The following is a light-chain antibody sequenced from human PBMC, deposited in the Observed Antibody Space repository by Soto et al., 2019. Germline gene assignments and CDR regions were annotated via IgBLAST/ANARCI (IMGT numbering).Light chain of an antibody. J-gene: IGKJ4*01. CDR2: GAS. V-gene: IGKV3-15*01. CDR3: QQYNNWPQT. Sequence: EIAMTQSPATLSVSPGERATLSCRASQSVSSNLAWYQQKPGQAPRLLIYGASTRATGIPARFSGSGSGTEFTLTISSLQSEDFAVYYCQQYNNWPQTFGGGTKVEIK. CDR1: QSVSSN.